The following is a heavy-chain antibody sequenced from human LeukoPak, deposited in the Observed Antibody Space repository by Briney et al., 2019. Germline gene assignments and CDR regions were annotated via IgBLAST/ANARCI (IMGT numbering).Heavy chain of an antibody. D-gene: IGHD2-15*01. CDR2: IYKGGNT. CDR1: GFTFSSTY. CDR3: ASRHCSGGGCYFAGADPFDY. Sequence: GGSLRLSFAASGFTFSSTYVSWVRQAPGKGLEWVSVIYKGGNTYYIDSVKGRFTISRDTSKNTLYLQMNSLRAEDTAVYYCASRHCSGGGCYFAGADPFDYWGQGTLVTVSS. J-gene: IGHJ4*02. V-gene: IGHV3-53*01.